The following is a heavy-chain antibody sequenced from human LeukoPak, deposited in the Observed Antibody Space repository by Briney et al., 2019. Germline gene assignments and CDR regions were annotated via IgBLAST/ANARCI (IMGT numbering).Heavy chain of an antibody. J-gene: IGHJ5*02. V-gene: IGHV4-59*01. D-gene: IGHD6-13*01. CDR1: GGSTSSYY. CDR3: ARAVATAGGDNWFDP. Sequence: PSETLSLTCTVSGGSTSSYYWSWIRQPPGKRLEWIGYIYYSGSTNYNPSLKSRVIISLDTSKNHFSLKLSSVTAADTAVYYCARAVATAGGDNWFDPWGQGTLVTVSS. CDR2: IYYSGST.